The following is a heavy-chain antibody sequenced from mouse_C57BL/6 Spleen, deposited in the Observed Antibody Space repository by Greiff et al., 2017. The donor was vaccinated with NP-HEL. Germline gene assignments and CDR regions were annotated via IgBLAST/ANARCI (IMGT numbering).Heavy chain of an antibody. CDR2: IYPGSGST. CDR1: GYTFTSYW. D-gene: IGHD2-2*01. CDR3: ARMGDLLWLRRPWFAY. V-gene: IGHV1-55*01. Sequence: QVQLQQPGAELVKPGASVKMSCKASGYTFTSYWITWVKQRPGQGLEWIGDIYPGSGSTNYNEKFKSKATLTVDTSSSTAYMQLSSLTSEDSAVYYCARMGDLLWLRRPWFAYWGQGTLVTVSA. J-gene: IGHJ3*01.